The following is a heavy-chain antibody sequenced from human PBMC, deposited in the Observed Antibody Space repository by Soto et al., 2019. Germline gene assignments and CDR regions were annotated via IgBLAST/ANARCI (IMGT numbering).Heavy chain of an antibody. CDR1: GGSISSAYEY. J-gene: IGHJ4*02. D-gene: IGHD6-13*01. Sequence: NPSETLSLTCTVSGGSISSAYEYWSWIRQPPGKGLEWIGYVYYGGSTHYRPSLKSRVIISVDTSKNRFSLRLSSVTAADTAVYYCAREYGSSWFRFDYWGQGTLVTVSS. CDR3: AREYGSSWFRFDY. CDR2: VYYGGST. V-gene: IGHV4-30-4*01.